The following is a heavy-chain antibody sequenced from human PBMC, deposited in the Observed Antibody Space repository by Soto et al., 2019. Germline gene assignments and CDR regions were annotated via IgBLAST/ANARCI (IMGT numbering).Heavy chain of an antibody. D-gene: IGHD5-12*01. CDR3: AKDFLMGGYRDYYYYGMDV. J-gene: IGHJ6*02. CDR1: GFTFDDYT. Sequence: PGGSLRLSCAASGFTFDDYTMHWVRQAPGKGLEWVSLISWDGGSTYYADSVKGRFTISRDNSKNSLYLQMNSLRTEDTALYYYAKDFLMGGYRDYYYYGMDVWGQGTTVTVSS. CDR2: ISWDGGST. V-gene: IGHV3-43*01.